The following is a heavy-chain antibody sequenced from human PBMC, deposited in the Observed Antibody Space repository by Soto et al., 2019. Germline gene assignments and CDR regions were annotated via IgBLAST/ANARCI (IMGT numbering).Heavy chain of an antibody. D-gene: IGHD1-1*01. J-gene: IGHJ4*02. V-gene: IGHV3-30-3*01. Sequence: GGSLRLSCAASGFTFSSYAMHWVRQAPGKGLEWVAVISYDGSNKYYADSVKGRFTISRDNSKNTLYLQMNSLRAEDTAVYYCARVRFDGTGFFDYWGQGTLVTVSS. CDR3: ARVRFDGTGFFDY. CDR1: GFTFSSYA. CDR2: ISYDGSNK.